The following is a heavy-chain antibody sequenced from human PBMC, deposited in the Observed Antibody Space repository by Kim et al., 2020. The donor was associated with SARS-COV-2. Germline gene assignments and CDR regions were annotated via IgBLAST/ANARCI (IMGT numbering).Heavy chain of an antibody. CDR1: GFTFSSYW. Sequence: GGSLRLSCAASGFTFSSYWMSWVRQAPGKGLEWVANIKQDGSEKYYVDSVKGRFTISRDNAKNSLYLQMNSLRAEDTAVYYCASHYDYGDYPFDYWGQGTLVTVSS. V-gene: IGHV3-7*03. CDR2: IKQDGSEK. D-gene: IGHD4-17*01. J-gene: IGHJ4*02. CDR3: ASHYDYGDYPFDY.